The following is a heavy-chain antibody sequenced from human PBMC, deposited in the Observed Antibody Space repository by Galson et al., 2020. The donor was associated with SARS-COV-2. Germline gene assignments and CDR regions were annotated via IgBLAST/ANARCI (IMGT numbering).Heavy chain of an antibody. CDR1: GFTVSSNY. J-gene: IGHJ4*02. Sequence: SGFTVSSNYMSWVRQAPGKGLEWVSVIYSGGSTYYADSVKGRFTISRDNSKNTLYLQMNSLRAEDTAVYYCAGGLYGEVAKDWGQGTLVTVSS. CDR3: AGGLYGEVAKD. V-gene: IGHV3-53*01. CDR2: IYSGGST. D-gene: IGHD2-8*01.